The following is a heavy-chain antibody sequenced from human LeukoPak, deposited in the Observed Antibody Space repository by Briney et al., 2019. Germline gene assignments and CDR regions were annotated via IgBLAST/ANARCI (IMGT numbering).Heavy chain of an antibody. D-gene: IGHD3-10*01. CDR1: GGPISGYY. Sequence: SETLTLTCSVSGGPISGYYWSWIRQPPGKGLEYIGYVYYSGSTNYNPSLKSRVAMSLDTSRNQFSLKLTSVTPADTAVYYCAREPGITMVRGVDYWGQGTLVTVSS. V-gene: IGHV4-59*01. CDR2: VYYSGST. CDR3: AREPGITMVRGVDY. J-gene: IGHJ4*02.